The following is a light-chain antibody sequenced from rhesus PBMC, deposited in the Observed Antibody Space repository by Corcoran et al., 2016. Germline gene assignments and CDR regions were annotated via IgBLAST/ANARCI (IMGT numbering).Light chain of an antibody. CDR1: QSISSW. V-gene: IGKV1-22*01. CDR2: KAS. J-gene: IGKJ3*01. Sequence: DIQMTQSPSSLSASVGDTVTITCRASQSISSWLDWYQTKPGKAPKLLIYKASSLKSGVPSRFSGSGYGTDFTLTISSLQPEDFATYYCLQYSSSPLTFGPGTKLDIK. CDR3: LQYSSSPLT.